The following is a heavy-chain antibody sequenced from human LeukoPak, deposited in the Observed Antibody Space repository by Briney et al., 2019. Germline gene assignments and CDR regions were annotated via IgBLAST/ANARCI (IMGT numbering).Heavy chain of an antibody. CDR1: GFTFSSYS. V-gene: IGHV3-48*01. J-gene: IGHJ4*02. CDR3: ARRVATHDY. D-gene: IGHD5-12*01. Sequence: GGSLRLSCAASGFTFSSYSMNWVRQAPGKGLEWVSYISSSSSTIYCADSVKGRFTISRDNAKNSLYLQMNSLRAEDTAVYYCARRVATHDYWGQGTLVTVSS. CDR2: ISSSSSTI.